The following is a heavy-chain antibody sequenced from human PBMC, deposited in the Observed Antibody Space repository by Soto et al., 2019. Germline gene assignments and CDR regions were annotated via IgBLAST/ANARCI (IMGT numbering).Heavy chain of an antibody. D-gene: IGHD5-18*01. CDR2: INPSADST. V-gene: IGHV1-46*01. J-gene: IGHJ4*02. Sequence: GASVKVSCKASGYTFINYFIHWVRQAPGQGLEWMGIINPSADSTSYAQKFQGRVTMTRDTSTGTAYMEVSSLRFEDTAVYYCATEGPTAMVRYYFDYWGQGTPVTVSS. CDR1: GYTFINYF. CDR3: ATEGPTAMVRYYFDY.